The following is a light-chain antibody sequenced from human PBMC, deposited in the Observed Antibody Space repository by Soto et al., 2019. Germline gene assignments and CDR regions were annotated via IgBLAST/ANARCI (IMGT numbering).Light chain of an antibody. CDR2: DAS. J-gene: IGKJ2*01. CDR1: QSISAW. Sequence: IRMTQSPSSLSASVGDRVTITCRASQSISAWLAWYQQKPGKAPKLLIYDASSVQSGVPLRFSGSGSGTEFTLNISSLQPDDFETYYCQQYGSYLYTFGQGTKVDIK. CDR3: QQYGSYLYT. V-gene: IGKV1-5*01.